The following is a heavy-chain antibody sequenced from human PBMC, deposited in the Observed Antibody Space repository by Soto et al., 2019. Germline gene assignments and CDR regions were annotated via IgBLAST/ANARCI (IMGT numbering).Heavy chain of an antibody. J-gene: IGHJ4*02. Sequence: EVQLVESGGGLVQPGGSLRLSCAASGFALSSSWMHWVRQAPGKGLLWVSRINSDGSITSYADSVKGRFTISRDNAKNTLFLQMNSLRAEDTAVYYCARVDITTGMIYWGQGTLLSVSS. CDR2: INSDGSIT. D-gene: IGHD3-22*01. CDR3: ARVDITTGMIY. CDR1: GFALSSSW. V-gene: IGHV3-74*01.